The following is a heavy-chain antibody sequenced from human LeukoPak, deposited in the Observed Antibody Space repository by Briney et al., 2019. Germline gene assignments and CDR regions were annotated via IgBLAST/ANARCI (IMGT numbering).Heavy chain of an antibody. Sequence: SETLSLTCTVSGGSISNSSYYWGWIRQPPGKGLEWIGSIYYSGSTYYNPSLKSRVTISVDTSKNQFSLKLSSVTAADTAVYYCAYSSGFLRWFDPWGQGTLVTVSS. CDR2: IYYSGST. CDR1: GGSISNSSYY. D-gene: IGHD6-19*01. V-gene: IGHV4-39*01. J-gene: IGHJ5*02. CDR3: AYSSGFLRWFDP.